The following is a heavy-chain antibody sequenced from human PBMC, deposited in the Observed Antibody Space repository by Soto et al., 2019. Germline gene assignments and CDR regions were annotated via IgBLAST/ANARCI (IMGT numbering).Heavy chain of an antibody. J-gene: IGHJ4*02. CDR1: GGSISSSSYY. CDR2: TYYGGST. Sequence: SETLSLTCTVSGGSISSSSYYWGWIRQPPGKGLEWIGSTYYGGSTYYNPSLKSRVTISVDTSKNQFSLNLSSVTAADTAVYYCARQSGSYPSASFDYWGQGTLVTVSS. V-gene: IGHV4-39*01. D-gene: IGHD1-26*01. CDR3: ARQSGSYPSASFDY.